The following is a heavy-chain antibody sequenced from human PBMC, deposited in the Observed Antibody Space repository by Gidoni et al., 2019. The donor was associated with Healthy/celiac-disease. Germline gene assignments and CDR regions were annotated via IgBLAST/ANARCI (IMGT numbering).Heavy chain of an antibody. CDR1: GFTLRGPA. J-gene: IGHJ4*02. D-gene: IGHD2-15*01. CDR3: KTPGLYCSGGSCYQQQDY. Sequence: EVQLVESGGGLVQPGGSLKLSCAASGFTLRGPAMPWVRQASGKGREGVGRIRSKANSYATAYAASVKGRFTISRDDSKNTAYLQMNSLKTEDTAVYYCKTPGLYCSGGSCYQQQDYWGQGTLVTVSS. CDR2: IRSKANSYAT. V-gene: IGHV3-73*02.